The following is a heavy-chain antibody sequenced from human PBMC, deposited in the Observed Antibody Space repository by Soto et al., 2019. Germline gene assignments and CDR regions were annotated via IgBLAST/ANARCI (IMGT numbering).Heavy chain of an antibody. CDR2: IIPIFGTA. CDR1: GGTFSSYA. J-gene: IGHJ5*02. V-gene: IGHV1-69*06. Sequence: SVKVSCKASGGTFSSYAISCVRQAPGQGLEWMGGIIPIFGTANYAQKFQGRVTITADKSTSTAYMELSSLRSEDTAVYYCARVAAMVTGWFDPWGQGTLVTVSS. D-gene: IGHD5-18*01. CDR3: ARVAAMVTGWFDP.